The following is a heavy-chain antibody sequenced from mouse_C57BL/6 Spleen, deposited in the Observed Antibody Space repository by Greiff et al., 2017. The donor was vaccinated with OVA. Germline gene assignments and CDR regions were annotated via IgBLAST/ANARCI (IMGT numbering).Heavy chain of an antibody. CDR3: ASSTTVVAPGFAY. J-gene: IGHJ3*01. V-gene: IGHV1-85*01. Sequence: QVQLQQSGPELVKPGASVKLSCKASGYTFTSYDINWVKQRPGQGLQGIGWIYPRDGSTKYTEKFKGQATLTVDASSSTASMELHSLTSEDSAVYFCASSTTVVAPGFAYWGQGTLVTVSA. CDR1: GYTFTSYD. CDR2: IYPRDGST. D-gene: IGHD1-1*01.